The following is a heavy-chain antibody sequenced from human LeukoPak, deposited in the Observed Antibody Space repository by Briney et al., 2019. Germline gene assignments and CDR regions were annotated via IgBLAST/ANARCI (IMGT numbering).Heavy chain of an antibody. CDR1: GFTFSSYA. J-gene: IGHJ4*02. CDR3: ANEIRPNDY. Sequence: GGSLRLSCAASGFTFSSYAMTWVRQAPGKGLEWVSAISDSGGRTYYADSVKGRFSISRDNSKNTLYLQMYSLRAEDTAVYYCANEIRPNDYWGQGTLVTVSS. D-gene: IGHD4-17*01. CDR2: ISDSGGRT. V-gene: IGHV3-23*01.